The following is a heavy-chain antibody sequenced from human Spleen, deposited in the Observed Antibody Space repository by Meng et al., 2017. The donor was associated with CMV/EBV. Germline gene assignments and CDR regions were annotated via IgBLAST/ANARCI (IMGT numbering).Heavy chain of an antibody. Sequence: SETLSLTCTVSGYSVSSASYWGWIRQSPGGLEWIGSVYPSGSSHYNPSLKSRVTLSVDTSKNQFSLRLNSVTAADTAVYYCARGPPRSGYYYKYFDYWGQGTLVTVSS. CDR2: VYPSGSS. J-gene: IGHJ4*02. CDR3: ARGPPRSGYYYKYFDY. D-gene: IGHD3-22*01. V-gene: IGHV4-38-2*02. CDR1: GYSVSSASY.